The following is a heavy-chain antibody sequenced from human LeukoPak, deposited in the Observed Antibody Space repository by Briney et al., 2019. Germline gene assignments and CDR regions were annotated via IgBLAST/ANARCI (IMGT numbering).Heavy chain of an antibody. CDR1: GYSISSGYY. J-gene: IGHJ6*03. CDR2: IYHSGST. Sequence: SETLSLTCAVSGYSISSGYYWGWIRQPPGKGLEWIGSIYHSGSTYYNPSLKSRVTISVDTSKNQFSLKLSSVTAADTAVYYCARPTVSYYYYYMDVWGKGTTVTVSS. V-gene: IGHV4-38-2*01. D-gene: IGHD4-11*01. CDR3: ARPTVSYYYYYMDV.